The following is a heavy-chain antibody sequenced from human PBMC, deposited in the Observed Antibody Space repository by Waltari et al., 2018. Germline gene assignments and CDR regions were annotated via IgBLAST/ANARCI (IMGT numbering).Heavy chain of an antibody. V-gene: IGHV3-23*01. J-gene: IGHJ4*02. CDR2: ISRHIADI. CDR1: EFTFSPYA. Sequence: EVQLLESGGGLVQPGGSLRLSWLASEFTFSPYALNGVRQAPGKGLEWVALISRHIADIYYADSVKGRFTTSRDNSNNMLYLHMNSLGAEDTTTYHCTAGGGDYRPFDYWGRVPWSPSPQ. CDR3: TAGGGDYRPFDY. D-gene: IGHD3-16*02.